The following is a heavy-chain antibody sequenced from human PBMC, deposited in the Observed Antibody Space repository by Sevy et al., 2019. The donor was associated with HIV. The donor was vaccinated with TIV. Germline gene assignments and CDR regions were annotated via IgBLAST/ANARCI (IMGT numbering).Heavy chain of an antibody. D-gene: IGHD3-16*01. CDR2: ISTNTGNP. CDR1: GTTFSTYPYA. V-gene: IGHV7-4-1*02. CDR3: AGGAAANF. Sequence: ASVKVSCKTSGTTFSTYPYAINWVRQAPGQGLEWMGWISTNTGNPTYAQGFTGRFVFSLDTSVTTAYLQISSLKADDTAVYYCAGGAAANFWGQGTLVTVSS. J-gene: IGHJ4*02.